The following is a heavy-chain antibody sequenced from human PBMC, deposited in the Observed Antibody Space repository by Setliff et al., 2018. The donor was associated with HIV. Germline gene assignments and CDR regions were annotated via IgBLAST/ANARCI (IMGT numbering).Heavy chain of an antibody. CDR3: ARGGAFDWLFLDV. CDR2: IHLSDT. CDR1: GGSMRSNIYY. V-gene: IGHV4-39*07. J-gene: IGHJ6*04. D-gene: IGHD3-9*01. Sequence: PSETLSLTCSVSGGSMRSNIYYWGWIRLSPTKGLEWIGSIHLSDTYYNPSLKSRVTISVDTSKNQFSLKLSSVTAADTAVYYCARGGAFDWLFLDVWGKGTTVTVSS.